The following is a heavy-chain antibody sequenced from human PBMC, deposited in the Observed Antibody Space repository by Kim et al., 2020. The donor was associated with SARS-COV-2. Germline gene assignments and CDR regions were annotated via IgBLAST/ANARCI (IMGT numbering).Heavy chain of an antibody. CDR2: IYYSGNT. D-gene: IGHD2-2*01. J-gene: IGHJ4*02. Sequence: SETLSLTCTVSGGSISSYYWSWIRQPPGKGLEWIGYIYYSGNTNYNPSLKSRVTISVDTSKNQFSLKLSSVTAADTAVYYCWRVIGGVVVPWGQGTLVTVSS. CDR1: GGSISSYY. V-gene: IGHV4-59*13. CDR3: WRVIGGVVVP.